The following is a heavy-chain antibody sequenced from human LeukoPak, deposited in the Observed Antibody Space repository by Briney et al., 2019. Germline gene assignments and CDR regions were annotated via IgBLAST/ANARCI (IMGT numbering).Heavy chain of an antibody. CDR3: ARRLYCSSNSCYTGPDAFDI. V-gene: IGHV3-33*01. CDR2: IWFDGTNK. Sequence: GGSLRLSCAASGFPFSSYGMHWVRQAPGKGLEGVAVIWFDGTNKYYADSVKGRFTISRDNSKNTLYLQMNSLRAEDTAVYYCARRLYCSSNSCYTGPDAFDIWGQGTMVTVSS. CDR1: GFPFSSYG. D-gene: IGHD2-2*02. J-gene: IGHJ3*02.